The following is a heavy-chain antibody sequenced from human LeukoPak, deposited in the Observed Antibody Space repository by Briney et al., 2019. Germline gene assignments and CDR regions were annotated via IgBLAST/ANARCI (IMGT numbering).Heavy chain of an antibody. CDR3: ARDRNGDGFAHIDY. D-gene: IGHD5-24*01. J-gene: IGHJ4*02. CDR1: GYTFTAYA. Sequence: ASVKVSCMSSGYTFTAYAIHWVRQAPGQGLEWMGWILPSEVANYAQKFQGRVTVTRDTSMSTAYMELNRLTSDDTAVYFCARDRNGDGFAHIDYWGQGTLVTVSS. CDR2: ILPSEVA. V-gene: IGHV1-2*02.